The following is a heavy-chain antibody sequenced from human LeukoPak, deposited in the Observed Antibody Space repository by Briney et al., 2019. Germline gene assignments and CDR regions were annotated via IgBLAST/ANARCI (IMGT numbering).Heavy chain of an antibody. Sequence: TGGSLRLSCATSGFTFSSYNMDWVRQAPGKGLEWVSSISSSSGYIYYADSVKGRFTISRDNAKNSVYLLMNNLRAEDTAVYYCTRAGPNDAFDIWGQGTMVTVSS. CDR2: ISSSSGYI. V-gene: IGHV3-21*01. CDR1: GFTFSSYN. J-gene: IGHJ3*02. CDR3: TRAGPNDAFDI.